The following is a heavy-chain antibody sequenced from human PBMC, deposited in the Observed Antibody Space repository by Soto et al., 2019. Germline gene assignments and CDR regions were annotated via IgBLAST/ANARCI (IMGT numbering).Heavy chain of an antibody. CDR3: ARMRDPITGTTGAYNWFDP. J-gene: IGHJ5*02. D-gene: IGHD1-7*01. Sequence: SGPTLVNPTETLTLTCTVSGFSLSNARMGVSWIRQPPGKALEWLAHIFSNDEKSYSTSLKSRLTISKDTSKSQVVLTMTNMDPVDTATYYCARMRDPITGTTGAYNWFDPWGQGTLVTVS. V-gene: IGHV2-26*01. CDR1: GFSLSNARMG. CDR2: IFSNDEK.